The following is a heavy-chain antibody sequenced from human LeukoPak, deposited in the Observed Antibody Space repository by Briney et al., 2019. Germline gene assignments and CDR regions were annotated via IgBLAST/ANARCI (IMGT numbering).Heavy chain of an antibody. CDR1: GFTFSSYG. V-gene: IGHV3-33*06. J-gene: IGHJ4*02. CDR2: IWYDGSNK. CDR3: AKEGYSSVYDY. D-gene: IGHD6-19*01. Sequence: PGRSLRLSCAASGFTFSSYGMHWVRQAPGKGLEWVAVIWYDGSNKYYADSVKGRFTISRDNSKNTLYMQMNSLRAEDAAVYYCAKEGYSSVYDYWGQGTLVTVSS.